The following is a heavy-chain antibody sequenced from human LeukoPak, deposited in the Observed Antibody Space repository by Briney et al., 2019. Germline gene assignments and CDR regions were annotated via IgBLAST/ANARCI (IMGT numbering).Heavy chain of an antibody. CDR3: ARARHGILTGYYLDY. J-gene: IGHJ4*02. CDR1: GFTLGSYG. V-gene: IGHV3-33*01. D-gene: IGHD3-9*01. Sequence: GRSLRLSCAASGFTLGSYGMHWVRQAPREGLEWVTVIWYDGSNKYYADSVKGRFTISRDNSKDTLYLQMNSLRAEDTAVYYCARARHGILTGYYLDYWGQGTLVTVSS. CDR2: IWYDGSNK.